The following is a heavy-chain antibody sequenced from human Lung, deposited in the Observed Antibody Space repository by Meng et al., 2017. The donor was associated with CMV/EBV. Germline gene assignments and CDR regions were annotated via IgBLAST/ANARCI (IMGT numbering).Heavy chain of an antibody. J-gene: IGHJ4*02. CDR1: GFIFTSYA. Sequence: VQAVQSGAEGKKPGASGKASCEASGFIFTSYAISWVRQAPGQGLQYMGWISAYNGNTNYAQELQGRVTMTTDTSTSTAYMELRSLRFDDTAVYYCARFYCSSTSCPHVLFDYWGQGTLVTVSS. D-gene: IGHD2-2*01. CDR3: ARFYCSSTSCPHVLFDY. V-gene: IGHV1-18*01. CDR2: ISAYNGNT.